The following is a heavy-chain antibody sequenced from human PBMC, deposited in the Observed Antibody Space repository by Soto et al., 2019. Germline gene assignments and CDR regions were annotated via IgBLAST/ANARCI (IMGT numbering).Heavy chain of an antibody. D-gene: IGHD3-3*01. Sequence: SETLSLTCTVSGGSISSSSYYWGWIRQPPGKGLEWIGSIYYSGSTYYNPSLKSRVTISVDTSKNQFSLKLSSVTAADTAVYYCAREGGTIFGVARAAFDIWGQGTMVTVSS. CDR2: IYYSGST. CDR1: GGSISSSSYY. V-gene: IGHV4-39*02. J-gene: IGHJ3*02. CDR3: AREGGTIFGVARAAFDI.